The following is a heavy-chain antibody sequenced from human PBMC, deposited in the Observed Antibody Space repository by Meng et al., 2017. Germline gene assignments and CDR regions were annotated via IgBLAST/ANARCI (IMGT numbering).Heavy chain of an antibody. J-gene: IGHJ4*02. CDR3: ARDEDISAAGKLFGDY. D-gene: IGHD6-25*01. CDR2: INPKSGDT. V-gene: IGHV1-2*06. CDR1: GYNFPDYY. Sequence: LGQSGAEVTNPGASVKFSCKPSGYNFPDYYIHWVRRAPGQGLEWMGRINPKSGDTHYAQKFQARVTMTGDTSISTAYMELSGLRSDDTAMYYCARDEDISAAGKLFGDYWGQGTLVTLL.